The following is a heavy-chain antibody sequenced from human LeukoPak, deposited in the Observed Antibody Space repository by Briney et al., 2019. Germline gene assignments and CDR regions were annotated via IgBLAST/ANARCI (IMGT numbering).Heavy chain of an antibody. D-gene: IGHD3-10*01. J-gene: IGHJ3*02. CDR1: GFTFSSYA. CDR2: ISGSGGST. V-gene: IGHV3-23*01. CDR3: AKDYGSGSYYKGYAFDI. Sequence: GGSLRLSCAASGFTFSSYAMSWVRQAPGKGLEWVSAISGSGGSTYYADSVKGRFTISRDNSKNTLYLQMNSLRAEDTAVYYCAKDYGSGSYYKGYAFDIWGQGTMVTVSS.